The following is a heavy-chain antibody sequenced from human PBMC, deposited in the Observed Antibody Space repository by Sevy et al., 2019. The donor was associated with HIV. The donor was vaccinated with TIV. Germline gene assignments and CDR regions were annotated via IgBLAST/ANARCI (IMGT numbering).Heavy chain of an antibody. CDR1: GFSFSIYW. V-gene: IGHV3-7*01. CDR2: MKQDGSEE. D-gene: IGHD5-18*01. CDR3: VREGLGGYSYSLDY. J-gene: IGHJ4*01. Sequence: GGSLRLSCAASGFSFSIYWMSWVRQAPGKGLEWVATMKQDGSEEEYVDSVKVRFTISRDNAKNSLFLQMNSLSAEDTAVYYCVREGLGGYSYSLDYWGHGTLVTVSS.